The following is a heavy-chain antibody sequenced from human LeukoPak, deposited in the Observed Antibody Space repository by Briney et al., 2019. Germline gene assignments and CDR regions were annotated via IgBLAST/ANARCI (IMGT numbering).Heavy chain of an antibody. D-gene: IGHD6-19*01. CDR2: IKHSGST. CDR1: GGSFSGYY. J-gene: IGHJ3*02. V-gene: IGHV4-34*01. CDR3: AGVAVAGQGAFEI. Sequence: SETLSLTCAVYGGSFSGYYWSWLRQPPGKGGEWVGEIKHSGSTNYNPSLKSRVTISVDTSKNQFSLKLSSVTAADTAVYYCAGVAVAGQGAFEIWGQGTMVTVSS.